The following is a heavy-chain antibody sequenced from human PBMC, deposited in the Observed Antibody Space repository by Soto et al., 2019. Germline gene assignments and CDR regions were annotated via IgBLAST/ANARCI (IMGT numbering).Heavy chain of an antibody. CDR3: ARDGALYDSSAYYYVY. D-gene: IGHD3-22*01. CDR2: IIPVFGKA. Sequence: SVKVSCKASGGTFSRYGISWVRQAPGQGLEWMGGIIPVFGKANYAEKFQGRVTITADESTSTGYMELRSLTAEDTAVYYCARDGALYDSSAYYYVYWGQGTLVTVSS. V-gene: IGHV1-69*13. CDR1: GGTFSRYG. J-gene: IGHJ4*02.